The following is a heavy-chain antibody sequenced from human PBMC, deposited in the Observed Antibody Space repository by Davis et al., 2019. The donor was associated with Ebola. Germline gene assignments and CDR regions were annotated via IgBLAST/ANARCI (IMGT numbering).Heavy chain of an antibody. CDR2: IYYSGST. V-gene: IGHV4-39*01. CDR1: GGSISRSSYY. Sequence: MPSETLSLTCTVSGGSISRSSYYWGWIRQPPGKGLEWIGSIYYSGSTYYNPSLKSRVTISVDTSKNQFSLKLSSVTAADTAVYYCARRDGRNEPLDYWGQGTLVTVFS. CDR3: ARRDGRNEPLDY. J-gene: IGHJ4*02. D-gene: IGHD1-14*01.